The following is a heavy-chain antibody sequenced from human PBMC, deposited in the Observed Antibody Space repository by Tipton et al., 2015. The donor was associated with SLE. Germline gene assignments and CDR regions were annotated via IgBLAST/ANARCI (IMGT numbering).Heavy chain of an antibody. CDR1: EITFSSYA. CDR3: AKAGDSGYGHYYYYGMDV. D-gene: IGHD5-12*01. J-gene: IGHJ6*02. Sequence: SLRLSCAASEITFSSYAMSWVRQAPGKGLEWVSGISGSGGSTYYADSVKGRFTISRDNSKNTLYLQMNSLRAEDTAVYYCAKAGDSGYGHYYYYGMDVWGQGTTVTVSS. CDR2: ISGSGGST. V-gene: IGHV3-23*01.